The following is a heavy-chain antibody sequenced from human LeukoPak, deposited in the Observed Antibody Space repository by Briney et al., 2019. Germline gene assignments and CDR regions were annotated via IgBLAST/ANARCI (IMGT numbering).Heavy chain of an antibody. J-gene: IGHJ4*02. Sequence: ASVKVSCKASGYTFTSYYMHWVRQAPGQGLEWMGIINPSGGSTSYAQKFQGRVTMTRDMSTSTVYMELSSLRSEDTAVYYCAREGFWSGYYFTGDYRGQGTLVTVSS. CDR1: GYTFTSYY. CDR3: AREGFWSGYYFTGDY. D-gene: IGHD3-3*01. CDR2: INPSGGST. V-gene: IGHV1-46*01.